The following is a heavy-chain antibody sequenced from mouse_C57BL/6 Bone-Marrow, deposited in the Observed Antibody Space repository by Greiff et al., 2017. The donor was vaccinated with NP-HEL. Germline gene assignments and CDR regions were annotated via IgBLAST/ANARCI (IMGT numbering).Heavy chain of an antibody. D-gene: IGHD1-1*01. CDR3: ARDYGSPPYWYFDV. CDR1: GYTFTDYN. Sequence: VQLKESGPELVKPGASVKIPCKASGYTFTDYNMDWVKQSHGKSLEWIGDINPNNGGTIYNQKFKGKATLTVDKSSSTAYMELRSLTSEDTAVYYCARDYGSPPYWYFDVWGTGTTVTVSS. V-gene: IGHV1-18*01. CDR2: INPNNGGT. J-gene: IGHJ1*03.